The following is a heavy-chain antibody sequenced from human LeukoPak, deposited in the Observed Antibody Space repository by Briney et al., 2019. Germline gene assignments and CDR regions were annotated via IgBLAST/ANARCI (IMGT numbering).Heavy chain of an antibody. CDR3: AKDPGITIFGVVNPRFDP. CDR2: ISDSGGST. CDR1: GFTFSSYA. D-gene: IGHD3-3*01. Sequence: GGSLRLSCAASGFTFSSYAMSWVRQAPGKGLEWVSAISDSGGSTYYADSVKGRFTISRDNPKNTLYLQMNSLRAEDTAVYYCAKDPGITIFGVVNPRFDPWGQGTLVTVSS. J-gene: IGHJ5*02. V-gene: IGHV3-23*01.